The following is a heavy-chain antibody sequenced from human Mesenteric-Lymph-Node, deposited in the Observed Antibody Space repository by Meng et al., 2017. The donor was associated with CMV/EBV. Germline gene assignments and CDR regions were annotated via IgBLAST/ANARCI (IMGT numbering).Heavy chain of an antibody. J-gene: IGHJ4*02. CDR1: GFTFSSYW. V-gene: IGHV3-33*06. D-gene: IGHD6-6*01. CDR3: AKALGIAARRGGNYFDY. Sequence: GGSLRLSCAASGFTFSSYWMSWVRQAPGKGLEWVAVIWYDGSNKYYADSVKGRFTISRDNSKNTLYLQMNSLRAEDTAVYYCAKALGIAARRGGNYFDYWGQGTLVTVSS. CDR2: IWYDGSNK.